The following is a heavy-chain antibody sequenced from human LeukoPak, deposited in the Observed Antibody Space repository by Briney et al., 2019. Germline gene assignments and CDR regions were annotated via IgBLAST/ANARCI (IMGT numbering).Heavy chain of an antibody. CDR3: ASVSGGYFDY. CDR1: GGSISSSSYY. V-gene: IGHV4-39*07. D-gene: IGHD1-26*01. Sequence: SETLSLTCTVSGGSISSSSYYWGWLRQPPGKGLEWIGSIYYSGSTYYNPSLKSRVTISVDTSKNQFSLKLSSVTAADTAVYYCASVSGGYFDYWGQGTLVTVSS. CDR2: IYYSGST. J-gene: IGHJ4*02.